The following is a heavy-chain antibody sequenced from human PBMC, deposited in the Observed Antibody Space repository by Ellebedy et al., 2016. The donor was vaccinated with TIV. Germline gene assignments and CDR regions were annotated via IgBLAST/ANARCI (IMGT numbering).Heavy chain of an antibody. J-gene: IGHJ4*02. CDR2: IKQDGSEK. CDR1: GFTFSSYW. Sequence: GGSLRLSCAASGFTFSSYWMNWVRQAPGKGLEWVANIKQDGSEKYYVDSVKGRFSISRDNAKNSLYVQMNSLRDEDTAVYYCARDQWLGRAYYFDSWGQGTLVTVSS. D-gene: IGHD6-19*01. V-gene: IGHV3-7*01. CDR3: ARDQWLGRAYYFDS.